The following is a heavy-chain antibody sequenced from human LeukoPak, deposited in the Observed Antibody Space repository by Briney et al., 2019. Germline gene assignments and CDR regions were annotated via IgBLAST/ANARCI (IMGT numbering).Heavy chain of an antibody. D-gene: IGHD1-26*01. CDR2: IYYRGRT. CDR1: GGSISSGGYY. Sequence: SQTLSLTCTVSGGSISSGGYYWSWIRQHPGKGLEWTGYIYYRGRTYYNPSLKGRVTISVDTSKNQYSLKLSSVTAADTAVYYGARSLHSGSYFRGGHIDYWGQGTLVTVSS. V-gene: IGHV4-31*03. CDR3: ARSLHSGSYFRGGHIDY. J-gene: IGHJ4*02.